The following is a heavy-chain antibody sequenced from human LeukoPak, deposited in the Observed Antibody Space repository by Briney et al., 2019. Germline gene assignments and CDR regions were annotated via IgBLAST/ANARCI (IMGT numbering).Heavy chain of an antibody. D-gene: IGHD3-10*01. CDR1: RYSINSGNH. V-gene: IGHV4-38-2*01. CDR3: ASFGGYQKGNFDY. Sequence: SETLSLTCAVSRYSINSGNHWGWIRQPPEEGLEWIGSIHYSGSTNYNPSLKSRVTISIDTSKNHFSLKLSSVTAADTAVYYCASFGGYQKGNFDYWGRASLVTVSS. J-gene: IGHJ4*02. CDR2: IHYSGST.